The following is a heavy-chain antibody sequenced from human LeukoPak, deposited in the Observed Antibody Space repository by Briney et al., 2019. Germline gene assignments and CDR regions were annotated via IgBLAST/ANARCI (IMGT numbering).Heavy chain of an antibody. Sequence: GGSLRLSCAASGFTFSSYSMTWVRQAPGKGLEWVSSISSSSSYIYYADSVKGRFTISRDNAKNSLYLQMNSLRAEDTAVYYCARDRYSSGSYYDYWGQGTLVTVSS. CDR1: GFTFSSYS. CDR3: ARDRYSSGSYYDY. J-gene: IGHJ4*02. V-gene: IGHV3-21*01. CDR2: ISSSSSYI. D-gene: IGHD6-19*01.